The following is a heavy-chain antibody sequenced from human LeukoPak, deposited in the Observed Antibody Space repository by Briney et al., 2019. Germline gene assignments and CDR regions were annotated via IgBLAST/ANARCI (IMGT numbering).Heavy chain of an antibody. CDR2: INPSGGST. J-gene: IGHJ4*02. V-gene: IGHV1-46*03. D-gene: IGHD5-18*01. Sequence: ASVKVSCKASGYTFTSYYMHWVRQAPGQGLEWMGIINPSGGSTSYAQKFQGRVTMTRDTSTSTVYMELSSLRSKDTAVYYCARNTLDTAMGAAVDYWGQGTLVTVFS. CDR3: ARNTLDTAMGAAVDY. CDR1: GYTFTSYY.